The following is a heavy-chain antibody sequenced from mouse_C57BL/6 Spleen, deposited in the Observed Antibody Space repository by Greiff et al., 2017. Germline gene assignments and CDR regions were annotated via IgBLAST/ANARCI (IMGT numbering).Heavy chain of an antibody. J-gene: IGHJ2*01. Sequence: EVKLVESGGGLVKPGGSLKLSCEASGYTFSDYGMHWVSQAPEKGLEWVADIDSGSNTIYYADTMKARFPIASDNAKNSLFLQMTSLMSEDTSMYDCARRSYPITTWLDYWGQGTTLTVSS. D-gene: IGHD1-1*01. CDR2: IDSGSNTI. V-gene: IGHV5-17*01. CDR3: ARRSYPITTWLDY. CDR1: GYTFSDYG.